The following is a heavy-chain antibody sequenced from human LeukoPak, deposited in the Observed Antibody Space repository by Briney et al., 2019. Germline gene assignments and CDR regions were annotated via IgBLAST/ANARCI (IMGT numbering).Heavy chain of an antibody. CDR2: ISLRGLT. J-gene: IGHJ4*02. CDR3: SRESGPFSPFGF. Sequence: PSGTLSLTCDVSGGSITQTNYWTWVRQPPGQGLEWIGEISLRGLTNYNPSLRSRLTMSLDESKNQVSLNLTSVTAADTAVYYCSRESGPFSPFGFWGQGTLVSVHS. D-gene: IGHD1-26*01. CDR1: GGSITQTNY. V-gene: IGHV4-4*02.